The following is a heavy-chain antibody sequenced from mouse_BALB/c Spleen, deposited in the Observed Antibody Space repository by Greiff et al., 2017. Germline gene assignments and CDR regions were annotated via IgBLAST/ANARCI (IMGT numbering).Heavy chain of an antibody. CDR3: ASYGSSYWFAY. V-gene: IGHV1S81*02. CDR1: GYTFTSYW. Sequence: VQLQQPGAELVKPRASVKLSCKASGYTFTSYWMHWVKQRPGQGLEWIGEINPSNGRTNYNEKFKSKATLTVDKSSSTAYMQLSSLTSEDSAVYYCASYGSSYWFAYWGQGTLVTVSA. D-gene: IGHD1-1*01. CDR2: INPSNGRT. J-gene: IGHJ3*01.